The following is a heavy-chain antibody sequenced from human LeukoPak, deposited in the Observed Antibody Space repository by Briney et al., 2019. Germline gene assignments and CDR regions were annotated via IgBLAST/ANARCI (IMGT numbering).Heavy chain of an antibody. J-gene: IGHJ2*01. CDR3: ARVGDHFHWNLDL. Sequence: GGSLRLSCAASGFTFSSYWMHWVRQAPGKGLVWVSRVNSDGTGTTYADSVEGRFTISRDDAKNTVYLQMNSLRAEDTAVYFCARVGDHFHWNLDLWGRGTLVTVSS. D-gene: IGHD3-3*02. V-gene: IGHV3-74*01. CDR1: GFTFSSYW. CDR2: VNSDGTGT.